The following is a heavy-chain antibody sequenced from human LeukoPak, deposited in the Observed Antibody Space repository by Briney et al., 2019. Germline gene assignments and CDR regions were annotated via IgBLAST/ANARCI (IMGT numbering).Heavy chain of an antibody. CDR3: ARARAMVRGVIAYGMDV. Sequence: ASVKVSCKASGYTFTGYYMHWVRQAPGQGLEWMGWMNPNSGNTGYAQKFQGRVTMTRNTSISTAYMELSSLRSEDTAVYYCARARAMVRGVIAYGMDVWGQGTTVTVSS. CDR2: MNPNSGNT. J-gene: IGHJ6*02. V-gene: IGHV1-8*02. D-gene: IGHD3-10*01. CDR1: GYTFTGYY.